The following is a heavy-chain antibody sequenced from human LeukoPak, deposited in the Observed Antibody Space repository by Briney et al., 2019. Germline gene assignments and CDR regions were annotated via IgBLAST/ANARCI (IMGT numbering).Heavy chain of an antibody. CDR1: GGSFSGYY. V-gene: IGHV4-34*01. CDR3: AREWYSSGWFDY. D-gene: IGHD6-19*01. CDR2: INHSGST. Sequence: PSETLSLTCAVYGGSFSGYYWSWIRQPPGKGLEWIGEINHSGSTNYNPSLKSRVTISVDTSKNQFSLKLSSVTAADTAVYYCAREWYSSGWFDYWGQGTLVTVSS. J-gene: IGHJ4*02.